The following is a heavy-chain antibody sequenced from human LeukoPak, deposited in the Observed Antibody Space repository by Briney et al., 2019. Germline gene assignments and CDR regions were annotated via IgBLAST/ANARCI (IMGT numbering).Heavy chain of an antibody. V-gene: IGHV3-73*01. CDR2: IRSRANSYST. D-gene: IGHD4-17*01. Sequence: GGSLRLSCAASGFTFSGSAMRWVRQASGKGLEWVGLIRSRANSYSTAYAASVKGRFTISRDDSKNTEYLQMNSLKTEDTAVYYCTIPDYGDYSHWYFDLWGRGTLVTVSS. J-gene: IGHJ2*01. CDR3: TIPDYGDYSHWYFDL. CDR1: GFTFSGSA.